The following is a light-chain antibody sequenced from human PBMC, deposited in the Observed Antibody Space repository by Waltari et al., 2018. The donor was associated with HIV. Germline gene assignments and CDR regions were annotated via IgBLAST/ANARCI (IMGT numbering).Light chain of an antibody. Sequence: QSVLTQPPSASGTPGQRVTISCSGSYSNIGSDNVYWYQHLPGTAPNLRISKSIQRPSGVPARCAGSKSGASDYLAISGRRSDDEADYYCTGWDASLSEYVFGPGTRVT. CDR3: TGWDASLSEYV. CDR1: YSNIGSDN. V-gene: IGLV1-47*01. J-gene: IGLJ1*01. CDR2: KSI.